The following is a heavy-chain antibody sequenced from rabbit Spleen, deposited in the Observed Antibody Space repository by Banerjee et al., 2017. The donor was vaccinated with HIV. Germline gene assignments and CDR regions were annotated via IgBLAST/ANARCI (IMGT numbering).Heavy chain of an antibody. CDR2: IETGSSGFV. Sequence: QQQLEESGGGLVKPEGSLTLTCTASGVSFSSNHYMCWVRQAPGKGLEWIACIETGSSGFVYFASWAKGRFTISRASSTTVTLQMTSLTAADTATYFCARDTSSSFSSYGMDLWGQGTLVTVS. D-gene: IGHD1-1*01. J-gene: IGHJ6*01. CDR3: ARDTSSSFSSYGMDL. CDR1: GVSFSSNHY. V-gene: IGHV1S45*01.